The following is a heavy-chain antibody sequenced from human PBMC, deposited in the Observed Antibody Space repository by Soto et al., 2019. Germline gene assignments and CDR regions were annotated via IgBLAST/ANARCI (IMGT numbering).Heavy chain of an antibody. J-gene: IGHJ6*01. CDR2: MWYDVSNK. CDR3: ASDKGVSYYYYYGMDV. Sequence: GGSLRLSCAASGFTFSSYGMHWVRQAPGKGLEWVAVMWYDVSNKYYADSVKGRFTISRDNSKTTLYLQMNSLRAEDTAVSYCASDKGVSYYYYYGMDVWGQGTRVTVSS. CDR1: GFTFSSYG. V-gene: IGHV3-33*01. D-gene: IGHD3-3*01.